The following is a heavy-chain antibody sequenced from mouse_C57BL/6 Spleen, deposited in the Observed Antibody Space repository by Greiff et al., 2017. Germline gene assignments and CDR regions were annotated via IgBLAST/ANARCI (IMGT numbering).Heavy chain of an antibody. Sequence: EVKLVESGGGLVQPGGSMKLSCAASGFTFSDAWMDWVRQSPEQGLEWVAEIRNKANNHATYYAESVKGRFTISRDDSKSSVYLRMNSLRAEDTGIYYCTGSSNYVPFDYWGQGTTLTVSS. CDR3: TGSSNYVPFDY. D-gene: IGHD2-5*01. J-gene: IGHJ2*01. CDR2: IRNKANNHAT. V-gene: IGHV6-6*01. CDR1: GFTFSDAW.